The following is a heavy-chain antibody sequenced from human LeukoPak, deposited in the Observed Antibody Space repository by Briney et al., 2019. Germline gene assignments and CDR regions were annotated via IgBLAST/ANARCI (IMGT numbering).Heavy chain of an antibody. Sequence: GGSLRLSCAASGFTFSDYYMSWIRQAPAKGLEWVSFISSTSSYIKDADSVKGRFTISRDNAKKSLYLQMNSLRAEDTAVYYCARDSSGWSVDYWGQGTLVTVSS. J-gene: IGHJ4*02. CDR1: GFTFSDYY. D-gene: IGHD6-19*01. V-gene: IGHV3-11*05. CDR3: ARDSSGWSVDY. CDR2: ISSTSSYI.